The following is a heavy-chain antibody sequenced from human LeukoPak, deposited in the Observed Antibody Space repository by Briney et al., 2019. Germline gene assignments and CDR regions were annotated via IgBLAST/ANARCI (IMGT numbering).Heavy chain of an antibody. CDR3: ATQTAFDF. CDR1: GFTFSTYG. V-gene: IGHV3-23*01. CDR2: ISGSGGTT. Sequence: GGSLRLSCAASGFTFSTYGMSWVRQAPGKGLEWVSTISGSGGTTYYADSVKGRFTISRDNSKNTLYLQMNSLRAEDTAVYYCATQTAFDFWGQGTMVTVSS. J-gene: IGHJ3*01.